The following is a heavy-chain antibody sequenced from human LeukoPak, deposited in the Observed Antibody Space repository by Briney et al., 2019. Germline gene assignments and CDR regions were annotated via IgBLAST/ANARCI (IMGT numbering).Heavy chain of an antibody. D-gene: IGHD1-26*01. V-gene: IGHV3-23*01. Sequence: GGSLRLSCAASGSTFSSYAMSWVRQAPGKGLEWVSAISGSGGSTYYADSVKGRFTISRDNSKNTLYLQMNSLRAEDTAVYYCARDGRSGSYSDFDYWGQGTLVTVSS. CDR1: GSTFSSYA. CDR2: ISGSGGST. J-gene: IGHJ4*02. CDR3: ARDGRSGSYSDFDY.